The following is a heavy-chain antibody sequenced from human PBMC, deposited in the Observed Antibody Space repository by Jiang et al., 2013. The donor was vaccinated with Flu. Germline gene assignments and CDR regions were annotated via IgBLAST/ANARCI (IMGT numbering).Heavy chain of an antibody. V-gene: IGHV3-7*01. CDR2: IKQDRSEE. J-gene: IGHJ6*02. CDR1: GFTFSTYW. D-gene: IGHD3-16*01. CDR3: ARDRPYDYVWGSYCALDV. Sequence: SGFTFSTYWMSWVRQAPGKGLEWVANIKQDRSEEYYADSVKGRFTISRDNAKNSLYLQMNSLRAEDTAVYYCARDRPYDYVWGSYCALDVWGQGTTVTVSS.